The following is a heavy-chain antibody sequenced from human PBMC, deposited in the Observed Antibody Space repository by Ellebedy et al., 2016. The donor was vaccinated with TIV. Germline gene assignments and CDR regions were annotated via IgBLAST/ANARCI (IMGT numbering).Heavy chain of an antibody. CDR3: AKSYSNSPNFYYHHGLDV. CDR2: ISYDGSNE. J-gene: IGHJ6*02. CDR1: GFTFSSYA. V-gene: IGHV3-30*18. Sequence: GESLKISCAASGFTFSSYAMHWARQAPGKGLEWVAVISYDGSNENYANSVKDRFTISRDNSKNSLYLQMNSLRAEDTAVYKCAKSYSNSPNFYYHHGLDVWGQGTTVTVSS. D-gene: IGHD4-11*01.